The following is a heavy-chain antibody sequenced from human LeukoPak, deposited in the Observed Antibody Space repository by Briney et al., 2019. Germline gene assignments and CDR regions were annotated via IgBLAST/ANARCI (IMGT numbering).Heavy chain of an antibody. V-gene: IGHV7-4-1*02. D-gene: IGHD3-10*01. J-gene: IGHJ4*02. CDR3: TRDFYNSGSSLLDY. Sequence: ASVKVSCKASGGTFISYAISWLRQAPGQRPEWMGWISTGTGNPTYAQGFTGRFVFSLDTSVSTAYLEITSLKAEDTAVYYCTRDFYNSGSSLLDYWGQGTLVTVSS. CDR1: GGTFISYA. CDR2: ISTGTGNP.